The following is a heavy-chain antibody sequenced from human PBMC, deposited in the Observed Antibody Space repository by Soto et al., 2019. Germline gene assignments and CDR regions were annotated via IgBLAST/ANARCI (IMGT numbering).Heavy chain of an antibody. J-gene: IGHJ4*02. CDR1: GYTFTGCY. Sequence: ASVNVSCKASGYTFTGCYMHWVRRAPGQGLEWMGWINPNSGGTNYAQKFQGRVTMTRDTSISTAYMELSRLRSDDTAVYYCARGAADYYDSSGFGYWGQGTLVTVSS. D-gene: IGHD3-22*01. CDR3: ARGAADYYDSSGFGY. V-gene: IGHV1-2*02. CDR2: INPNSGGT.